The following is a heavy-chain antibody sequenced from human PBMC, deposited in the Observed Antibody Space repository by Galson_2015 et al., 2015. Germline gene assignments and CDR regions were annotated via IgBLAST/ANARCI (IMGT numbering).Heavy chain of an antibody. Sequence: SLRLSCAASGFSFSTYWMSWVRQAPGKGLEWVSNIKEDGSEKYYVDSVKGRFTISRDNAKNSLYLQMNSLRAEDTAVFYCATDLEFCSSISCPSDHWGQGTLVTVSS. CDR1: GFSFSTYW. J-gene: IGHJ4*02. D-gene: IGHD2-2*01. CDR2: IKEDGSEK. CDR3: ATDLEFCSSISCPSDH. V-gene: IGHV3-7*03.